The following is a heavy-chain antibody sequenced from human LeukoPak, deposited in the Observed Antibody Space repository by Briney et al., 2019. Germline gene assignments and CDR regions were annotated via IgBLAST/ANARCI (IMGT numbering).Heavy chain of an antibody. J-gene: IGHJ1*01. V-gene: IGHV3-23*01. CDR3: VTRYNNCPH. CDR2: ISGSGGST. D-gene: IGHD1-1*01. CDR1: GFSFSTYA. Sequence: GGSLRLSCAASGFSFSTYAMSRVRQAPGKGLEWVSIISGSGGSTYYPDSVKGRFTSSRDNSKNTLYLQMNSLRAEDTAVYYCVTRYNNCPHWGQGTLVTVSS.